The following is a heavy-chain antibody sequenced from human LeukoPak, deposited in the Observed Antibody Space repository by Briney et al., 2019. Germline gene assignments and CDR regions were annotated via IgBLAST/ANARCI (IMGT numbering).Heavy chain of an antibody. CDR2: ISSSGSTI. D-gene: IGHD2/OR15-2a*01. Sequence: PGGSLRLSCAASGFTFSSYEMNWVRQAPGKGLEWVSYISSSGSTIYYADSVKGRFTISRDNAKNSLYPQMNSLRAEDTAVYYCARAGYYAEYDAFDIWGQGTMVTVSS. J-gene: IGHJ3*02. CDR1: GFTFSSYE. CDR3: ARAGYYAEYDAFDI. V-gene: IGHV3-48*03.